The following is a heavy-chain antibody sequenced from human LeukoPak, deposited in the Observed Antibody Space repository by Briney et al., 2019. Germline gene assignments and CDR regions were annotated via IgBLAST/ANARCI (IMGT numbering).Heavy chain of an antibody. D-gene: IGHD1-26*01. V-gene: IGHV3-48*03. CDR1: GFSFSSSD. CDR2: ISSGGSTV. Sequence: PGGSLRLSCVASGFSFSSSDMNWVRQAPGKGLEWGSYISSGGSTVYYADSVKGRFTISRDNAKNSLYLQMNSLRAEDTAVYYCARDSGSYYAFDYWGQGTLVTVSS. J-gene: IGHJ4*02. CDR3: ARDSGSYYAFDY.